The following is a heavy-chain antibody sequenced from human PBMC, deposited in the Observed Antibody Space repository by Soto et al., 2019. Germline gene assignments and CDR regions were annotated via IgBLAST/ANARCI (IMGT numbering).Heavy chain of an antibody. CDR2: ISGSGGST. J-gene: IGHJ4*02. V-gene: IGHV3-23*01. Sequence: EVQLLESGGGLVQPGGSLRLSCAASGFTFSSYAMSWVRQAPGKGLEWVSAISGSGGSTYYADSVKGRFTISRDNSKNTLYLQMNSQRAEDTAVYYCAKESRRDYGDPRGFDYWGQGTLVTVSS. CDR1: GFTFSSYA. D-gene: IGHD4-17*01. CDR3: AKESRRDYGDPRGFDY.